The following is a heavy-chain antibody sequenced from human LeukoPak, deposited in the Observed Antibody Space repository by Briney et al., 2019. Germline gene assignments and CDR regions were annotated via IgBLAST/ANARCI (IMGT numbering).Heavy chain of an antibody. Sequence: GGSLRLSCAASGFTFSSYGMHWVRQAPGKGLEWVAFIRYDGSNKYYVDSVKGRFTISRDNSKNMLYLQMNSLRAEDTAVYYCAKDSSVYYYDSRNFDYWGQGTLVTVSS. V-gene: IGHV3-30*02. J-gene: IGHJ4*02. CDR2: IRYDGSNK. CDR3: AKDSSVYYYDSRNFDY. CDR1: GFTFSSYG. D-gene: IGHD3-22*01.